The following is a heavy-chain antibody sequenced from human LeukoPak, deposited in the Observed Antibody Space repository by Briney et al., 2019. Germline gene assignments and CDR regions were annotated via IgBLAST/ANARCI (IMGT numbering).Heavy chain of an antibody. J-gene: IGHJ4*02. D-gene: IGHD1-26*01. V-gene: IGHV4-39*07. CDR2: IYYSGST. CDR1: GGSISSSSYY. CDR3: AREVYSGSYFDY. Sequence: SETLSLTCTVSGGSISSSSYYWGWIRQPPGKGLEWIGNIYYSGSTYYNPSLKSRVTISVDTSKNQFSLKLSSVTAADTAMYYCAREVYSGSYFDYWGQGTLVTVSS.